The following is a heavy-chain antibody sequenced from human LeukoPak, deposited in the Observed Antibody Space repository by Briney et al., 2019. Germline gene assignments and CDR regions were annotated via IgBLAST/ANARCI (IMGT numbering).Heavy chain of an antibody. J-gene: IGHJ4*02. CDR3: TKDRVGIPTTMFDY. CDR2: ISGSGGYT. Sequence: GGSLRLSGAASGFTFSSYAMTWVRQAPGKGLEWVSGISGSGGYTYNADSVKGRFTISRDNSKNTLYLQMNSLSAEDTAVYYCTKDRVGIPTTMFDYWGQGTLVTVSS. D-gene: IGHD2-2*01. CDR1: GFTFSSYA. V-gene: IGHV3-23*01.